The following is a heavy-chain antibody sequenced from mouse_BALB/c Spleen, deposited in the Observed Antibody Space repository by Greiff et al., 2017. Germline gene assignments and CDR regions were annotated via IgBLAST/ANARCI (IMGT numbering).Heavy chain of an antibody. CDR3: ARSYRYDAPAWFAY. D-gene: IGHD2-14*01. CDR2: ISSGGSYT. CDR1: GFTFSSYA. Sequence: DVHLVESGGGLVKPGGSLKLSCAASGFTFSSYAMSWVRQSPEKRLEWVAEISSGGSYTYYPDTVTGRFTISRDNAKNTLYLEMSSLRSEDTAMYYCARSYRYDAPAWFAYWGQGTLVTVSA. V-gene: IGHV5-9-4*01. J-gene: IGHJ3*01.